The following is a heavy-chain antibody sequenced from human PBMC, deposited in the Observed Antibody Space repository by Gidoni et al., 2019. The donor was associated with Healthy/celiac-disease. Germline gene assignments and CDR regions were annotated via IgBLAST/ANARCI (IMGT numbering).Heavy chain of an antibody. V-gene: IGHV4-34*01. Sequence: QVQLQQWGAGLLKPSEPLSLTCAVYGGSFSGYYWSWIRQPPGKGLEWIGEINHSGSTNYNPSLKSRVTISVDTSKNQFSLKLSSVTAADTAVYYCARGIVVVPAAHFDYWGQGTLVTVSS. CDR1: GGSFSGYY. D-gene: IGHD2-2*01. CDR2: INHSGST. J-gene: IGHJ4*02. CDR3: ARGIVVVPAAHFDY.